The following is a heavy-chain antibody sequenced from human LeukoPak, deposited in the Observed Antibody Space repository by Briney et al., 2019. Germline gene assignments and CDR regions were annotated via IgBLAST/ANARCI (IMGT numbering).Heavy chain of an antibody. V-gene: IGHV3-21*01. Sequence: GGSLRLSCAASGFTFSSYSMNWVRQAPGKGLEWVSSISSSSSSIYYADSVKGRFTISRDSAKNSLYLQMNSLRAEDTGVYYCAREELEGFDYWGQGTLVTVSS. CDR3: AREELEGFDY. J-gene: IGHJ4*02. D-gene: IGHD6-13*01. CDR2: ISSSSSSI. CDR1: GFTFSSYS.